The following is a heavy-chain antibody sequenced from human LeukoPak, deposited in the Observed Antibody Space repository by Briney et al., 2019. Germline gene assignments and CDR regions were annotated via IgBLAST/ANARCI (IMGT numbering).Heavy chain of an antibody. J-gene: IGHJ3*02. CDR2: INPNSGGT. CDR3: ARFDYGVAFDI. CDR1: GYTFTGYY. D-gene: IGHD4-17*01. V-gene: IGHV1-2*04. Sequence: ASVKVSCKASGYTFTGYYMHWVRQAPGQGLEWMGWINPNSGGTNCAQKFQGWVTMTRDTSISTAYMELSRLRSDDTAVYYCARFDYGVAFDIWGQGTMVTVSS.